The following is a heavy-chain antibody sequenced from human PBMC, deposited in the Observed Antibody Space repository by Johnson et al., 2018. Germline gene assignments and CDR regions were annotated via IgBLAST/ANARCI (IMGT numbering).Heavy chain of an antibody. V-gene: IGHV4-39*07. Sequence: QVQLQESGPGLVKPSETLSLTCTVSGGSIDYSTYYWGWIRQPPGKGLECIGTIYYGGGTNYNPSLKSRVPISLDRSKNQFALKLTSVTAADTAVYYWAKIPIIETTGRYYRDVWGKGTTVTVSS. D-gene: IGHD1-7*01. J-gene: IGHJ6*03. CDR2: IYYGGGT. CDR3: AKIPIIETTGRYYRDV. CDR1: GGSIDYSTYY.